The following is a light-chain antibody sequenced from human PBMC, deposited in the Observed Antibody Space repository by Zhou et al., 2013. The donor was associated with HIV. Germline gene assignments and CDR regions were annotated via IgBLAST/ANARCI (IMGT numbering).Light chain of an antibody. CDR3: QQYGSSPLT. CDR2: GAS. V-gene: IGKV3-20*01. J-gene: IGKJ5*01. CDR1: QSVSSSY. Sequence: EIVLTQSPGTLSLSPGERVTLSCRASQSVSSSYLAWYQQKPGQAPRLLIYGASSRATGIPDRFSGSGSGTDFTLTISRLEPEDFAVYYCQQYGSSPLTFGQGHDW.